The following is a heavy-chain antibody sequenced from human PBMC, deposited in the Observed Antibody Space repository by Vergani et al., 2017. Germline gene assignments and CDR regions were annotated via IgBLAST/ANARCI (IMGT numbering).Heavy chain of an antibody. J-gene: IGHJ4*02. V-gene: IGHV3-33*06. CDR1: GFTFSSYG. Sequence: VQLVESGGVVVQPGGSLRLSCAASGFTFSSYGMHWVRQAPGKGLEWVAVIWYDGSNKYYADSVKGRFTISRDNSKNTLYLQMNNLRAEDTAVYYCAKDNVPGYYDSSGYCDYWGQGTLVTVSS. CDR2: IWYDGSNK. D-gene: IGHD3-22*01. CDR3: AKDNVPGYYDSSGYCDY.